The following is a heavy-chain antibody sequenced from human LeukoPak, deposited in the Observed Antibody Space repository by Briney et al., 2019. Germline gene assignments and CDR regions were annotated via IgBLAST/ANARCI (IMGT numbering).Heavy chain of an antibody. D-gene: IGHD2-2*01. CDR3: ARLVVVPAATENWFDP. CDR2: VNPNSGDT. J-gene: IGHJ5*02. V-gene: IGHV1-8*01. CDR1: GYTFTSYD. Sequence: ASVKVSCKASGYTFTSYDINWVRQATGQGLEWMGWVNPNSGDTGYAQKFQGRVTMTRNTSISTAYMELRSLTSEDTAVYYCARLVVVPAATENWFDPWGQGTLVTVSS.